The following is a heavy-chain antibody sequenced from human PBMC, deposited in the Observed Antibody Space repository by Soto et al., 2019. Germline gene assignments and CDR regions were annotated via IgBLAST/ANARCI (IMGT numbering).Heavy chain of an antibody. CDR1: GFTVSSSY. CDR3: ARAPRRLDDAFDI. D-gene: IGHD5-12*01. J-gene: IGHJ3*02. V-gene: IGHV3-53*01. CDR2: IYSGGST. Sequence: GGSLRLSCAASGFTVSSSYMSWVRQAPGKGLEWVSVIYSGGSTYYADSVKGRFTISRDNSKNTLYLQMNSLRAEDTAVYYCARAPRRLDDAFDIWGQGTMVTVSS.